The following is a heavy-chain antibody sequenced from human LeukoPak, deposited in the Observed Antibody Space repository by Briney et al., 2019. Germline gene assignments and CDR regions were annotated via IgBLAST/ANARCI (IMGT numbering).Heavy chain of an antibody. D-gene: IGHD3-22*01. CDR3: ATKTLRYYDSSGYYASGAFDI. CDR2: FDPEDGET. J-gene: IGHJ3*02. Sequence: ASVKVSCKVSGYTLTELSMHWVRQAPGKWLEWMGGFDPEDGETIYAQKFQGRVTMTEDTSTDTAYMELSSLRSEDTAVYYCATKTLRYYDSSGYYASGAFDIWGQGTMVTVSS. V-gene: IGHV1-24*01. CDR1: GYTLTELS.